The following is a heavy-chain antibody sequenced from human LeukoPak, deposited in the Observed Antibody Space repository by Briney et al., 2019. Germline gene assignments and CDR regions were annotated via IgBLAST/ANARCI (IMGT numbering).Heavy chain of an antibody. D-gene: IGHD5-12*01. J-gene: IGHJ5*02. CDR2: IIPIFGTA. V-gene: IGHV1-69*13. CDR3: ARDRGTATINWFDP. CDR1: GGTFSSYA. Sequence: GASLKVSCKASGGTFSSYAISWVRQAPGQGLEWMGEIIPIFGTANYAQKFQGRVTITADESTSTAYMELSSLRSEDTAVYYCARDRGTATINWFDPWGQGTLVTVSS.